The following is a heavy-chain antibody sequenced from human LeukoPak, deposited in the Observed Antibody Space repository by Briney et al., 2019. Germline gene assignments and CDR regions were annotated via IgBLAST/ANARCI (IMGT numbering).Heavy chain of an antibody. D-gene: IGHD5-18*01. CDR2: IIPTFGTA. Sequence: SVKVSCKASGGTFSSYAISWVRQAPGQGLEWMGGIIPTFGTANYAQKFQGRVTITADESTSTAYMELSSLRSEDTAVYYCARRAAMDDWYFDLWGRGTLVTVSS. CDR3: ARRAAMDDWYFDL. V-gene: IGHV1-69*01. CDR1: GGTFSSYA. J-gene: IGHJ2*01.